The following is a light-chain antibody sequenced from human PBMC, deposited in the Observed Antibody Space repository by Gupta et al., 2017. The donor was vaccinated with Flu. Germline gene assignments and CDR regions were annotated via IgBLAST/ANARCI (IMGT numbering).Light chain of an antibody. CDR3: QQEDNTPWT. CDR1: QSGLYSSNNKNY. Sequence: DIVLTQSPDSLPVSLGERATINCKSSQSGLYSSNNKNYLAWYQQKPGQSPKLLIYWASTRESGVPDRFSGRGSGTDFTLTITSLQAEDVAIYYCQQEDNTPWTFGQGTKVEIK. J-gene: IGKJ1*01. CDR2: WAS. V-gene: IGKV4-1*01.